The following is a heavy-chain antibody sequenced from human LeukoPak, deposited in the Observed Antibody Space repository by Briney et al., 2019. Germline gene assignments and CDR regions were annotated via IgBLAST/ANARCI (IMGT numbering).Heavy chain of an antibody. CDR1: GFTLSSYS. D-gene: IGHD3-9*01. CDR2: ISSSSSYI. J-gene: IGHJ6*02. V-gene: IGHV3-21*01. Sequence: GGSLRLSCAASGFTLSSYSMNWVRQAPGKGLEWVSSISSSSSYIYYADSVKGRFTISRDNAKNSLYLQMNSLRAEDAAVYYCARDHYDILTGYYTLDYYYGMDVWGQGTTVTVSS. CDR3: ARDHYDILTGYYTLDYYYGMDV.